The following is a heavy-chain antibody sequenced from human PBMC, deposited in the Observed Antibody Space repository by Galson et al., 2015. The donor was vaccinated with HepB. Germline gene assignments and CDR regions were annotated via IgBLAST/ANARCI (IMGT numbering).Heavy chain of an antibody. D-gene: IGHD6-6*01. CDR2: ISGTGGHT. CDR3: AKGKYSSSSSLDS. V-gene: IGHV3-23*01. Sequence: SLRLSCAASRFTFSTYAMSWVRQAPGKGLEWISVISGTGGHTYYADSVKSRFTISGDNSKNTLYLQMTSLRAEDTAVYYCAKGKYSSSSSLDSWGQGTLVTVSS. J-gene: IGHJ4*02. CDR1: RFTFSTYA.